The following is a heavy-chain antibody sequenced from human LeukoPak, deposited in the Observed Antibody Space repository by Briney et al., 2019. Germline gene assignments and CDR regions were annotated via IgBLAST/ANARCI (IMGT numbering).Heavy chain of an antibody. D-gene: IGHD6-19*01. V-gene: IGHV3-30*04. CDR3: ARDRDSGGLN. CDR1: GFTFSSYA. J-gene: IGHJ4*02. CDR2: ISYDGSNK. Sequence: GRSLRLSCAASGFTFSSYAMHWVRQAPGKGLEWVAVISYDGSNKYYADSVKGRFTISRDNSKNTLYLQMNSLRAEDTAVYYCARDRDSGGLNWGQGTLVTVSS.